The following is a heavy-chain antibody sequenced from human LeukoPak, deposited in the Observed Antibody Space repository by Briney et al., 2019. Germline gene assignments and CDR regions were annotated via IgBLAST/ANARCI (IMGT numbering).Heavy chain of an antibody. J-gene: IGHJ6*02. CDR2: IIPILGTA. Sequence: SVKVSCKASGGTFSSYAISWVRQAPGQGLEWMGGIIPILGTANYAQKFQGRVTITADESTSTAYMELSSLRSEDTAVYYCARDCPGSFSRCMDVWGQGTTVTVSS. CDR3: ARDCPGSFSRCMDV. CDR1: GGTFSSYA. D-gene: IGHD2-15*01. V-gene: IGHV1-69*13.